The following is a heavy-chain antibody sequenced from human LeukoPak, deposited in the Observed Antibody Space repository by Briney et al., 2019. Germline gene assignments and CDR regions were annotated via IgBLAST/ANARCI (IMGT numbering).Heavy chain of an antibody. CDR3: ASTTIVGATFGPTYYGMDV. V-gene: IGHV4-31*03. CDR1: GGSISSGGYY. CDR2: IYYSGST. D-gene: IGHD1-26*01. Sequence: SETLSLTCTVSGGSISSGGYYWSWIRQHPGKGLEWIGYIYYSGSTYYNPSLKSRVTISVDTSKNQFSLKLSSVTAADTAVYYCASTTIVGATFGPTYYGMDVWGQGTTVTVSS. J-gene: IGHJ6*02.